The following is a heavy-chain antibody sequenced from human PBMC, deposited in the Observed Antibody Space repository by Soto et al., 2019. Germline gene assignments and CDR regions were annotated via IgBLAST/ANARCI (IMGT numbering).Heavy chain of an antibody. J-gene: IGHJ4*02. CDR2: ISGSGGST. CDR3: ARRGSGSYYDY. D-gene: IGHD1-26*01. Sequence: EVQLLESGGGLVQPGGSLRLSCAASGFTFSSYVMRWVRQAPGKGLEWVSAISGSGGSTYYADSVKGRFTISRDNSKNTLYLQMTSLRAEDTAVYYCARRGSGSYYDYWGQGTLVTVSS. V-gene: IGHV3-23*01. CDR1: GFTFSSYV.